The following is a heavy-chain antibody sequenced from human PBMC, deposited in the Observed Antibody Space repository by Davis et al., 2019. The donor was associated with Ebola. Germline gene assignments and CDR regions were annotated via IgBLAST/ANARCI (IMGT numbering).Heavy chain of an antibody. CDR3: ARKDAGSNPFDC. D-gene: IGHD1-26*01. Sequence: GESLKISCAASGFTFSSYAMSWVRQAPGKGLEWVSTISSAGGSTYYADSVRGRFTISRDNSKNTLHLQMNSLRVDDTAIYYCARKDAGSNPFDCWGQGTLVTVSS. CDR1: GFTFSSYA. CDR2: ISSAGGST. V-gene: IGHV3-23*01. J-gene: IGHJ4*02.